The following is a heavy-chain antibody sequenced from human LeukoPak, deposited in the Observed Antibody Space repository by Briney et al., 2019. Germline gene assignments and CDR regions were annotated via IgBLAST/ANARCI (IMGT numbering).Heavy chain of an antibody. CDR2: INPNSGGT. CDR3: ATHHARIEDAFDI. Sequence: ASVKVSCKASGYTFTGYYMHWVRQAPGQGLEWMGWINPNSGGTNYAQKFQGRVTMTRDTSISTASMELSRLRSDDTAVYYCATHHARIEDAFDIWGQGTMVTVSS. D-gene: IGHD1-14*01. CDR1: GYTFTGYY. J-gene: IGHJ3*02. V-gene: IGHV1-2*02.